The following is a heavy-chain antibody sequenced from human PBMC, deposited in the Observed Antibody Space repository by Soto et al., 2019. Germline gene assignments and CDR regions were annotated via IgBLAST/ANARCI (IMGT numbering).Heavy chain of an antibody. CDR1: GGSISSYY. CDR3: ARVGYSYGLFHWFDP. V-gene: IGHV4-59*01. CDR2: IYYSGST. D-gene: IGHD5-18*01. J-gene: IGHJ5*02. Sequence: QVQLQESGPGLVKPSETLSLTCTVSGGSISSYYWSWIRQPPGKGLEWIGYIYYSGSTNYNHSLKSRVTISEDTSKNQISLKLSSVTAADTAVYYCARVGYSYGLFHWFDPWGQGTLVTVSS.